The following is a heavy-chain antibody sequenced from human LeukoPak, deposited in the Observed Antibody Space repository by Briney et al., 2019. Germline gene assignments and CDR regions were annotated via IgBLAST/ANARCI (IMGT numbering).Heavy chain of an antibody. CDR1: GGSISSYY. D-gene: IGHD1-26*01. Sequence: NPSETLSLTCTVSGGSISSYYWSWIRQPPGKGLEWIGYIYYSGSTNYNPSLKSRVTISVDTSKNQFSLKLSSVTAADTAVYYCARGGLEGWELSAFDIWGQGTMVTVSS. V-gene: IGHV4-59*01. J-gene: IGHJ3*02. CDR3: ARGGLEGWELSAFDI. CDR2: IYYSGST.